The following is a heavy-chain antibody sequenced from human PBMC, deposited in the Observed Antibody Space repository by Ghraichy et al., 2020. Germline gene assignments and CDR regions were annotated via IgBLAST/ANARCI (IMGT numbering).Heavy chain of an antibody. J-gene: IGHJ2*01. CDR3: AKRGNCGSSGHWSLDL. Sequence: GGSLRLSCAASGFTFSSFAMHWVRQAPGKGLEWVAIILYDGSNKYYADSVEGRFTISRDNSMNTLYLQMNGLGVEDTALYYCAKRGNCGSSGHWSLDLWGRGTLVAVSS. CDR1: GFTFSSFA. CDR2: ILYDGSNK. D-gene: IGHD7-27*01. V-gene: IGHV3-30*02.